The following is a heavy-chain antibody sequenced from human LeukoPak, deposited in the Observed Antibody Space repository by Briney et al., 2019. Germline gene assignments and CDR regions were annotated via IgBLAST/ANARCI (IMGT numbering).Heavy chain of an antibody. CDR1: GGSISTTSSY. J-gene: IGHJ3*01. D-gene: IGHD3-10*01. V-gene: IGHV4-39*01. CDR3: ASGSFEGFHV. CDR2: IFYSGST. Sequence: SETPSLTCAVSGGSISTTSSYWNWIRQPPGKGLEWIGNIFYSGSTYFSPSLKSRVTISVDTSKNQFSLRLSSVSAADTAVYYCASGSFEGFHVWGQGTMVTISS.